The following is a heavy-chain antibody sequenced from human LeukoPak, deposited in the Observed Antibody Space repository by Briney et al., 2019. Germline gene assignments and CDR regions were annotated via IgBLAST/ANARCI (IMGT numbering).Heavy chain of an antibody. CDR1: GFTFNSYW. V-gene: IGHV3-74*01. Sequence: GGSLRLSCAASGFTFNSYWFHWVRQAPGKGLVWVSRINSDGSDTIYADSVKGRFTISRDNAKSTVYLQMNSLKAEDTAVYYCARKYSSGWYSVFDPWGQGTLVTVS. CDR2: INSDGSDT. CDR3: ARKYSSGWYSVFDP. D-gene: IGHD6-19*01. J-gene: IGHJ5*02.